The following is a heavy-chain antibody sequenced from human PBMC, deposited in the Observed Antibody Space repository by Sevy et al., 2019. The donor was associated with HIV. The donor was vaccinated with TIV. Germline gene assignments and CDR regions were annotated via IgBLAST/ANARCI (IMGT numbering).Heavy chain of an antibody. CDR3: AQQTAGFSGRYWRYDLRPFNT. D-gene: IGHD1-26*01. CDR2: IYWKDDN. V-gene: IGHV2-5*01. Sequence: SGPTLVKPTQTLTLTCTFSGFSLDTSGVGVGWIRQPPGKALEWLALIYWKDDNRYSPSLKSRLTITKDTSKNQVVLTMTNMDPVDTATYYCAQQTAGFSGRYWRYDLRPFNTWGQGTVVTVSS. CDR1: GFSLDTSGVG. J-gene: IGHJ3*02.